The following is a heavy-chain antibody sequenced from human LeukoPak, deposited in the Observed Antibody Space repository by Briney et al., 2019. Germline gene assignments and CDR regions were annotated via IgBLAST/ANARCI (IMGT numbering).Heavy chain of an antibody. V-gene: IGHV3-74*01. Sequence: GALRLSCAASGFTFSSYWMNWVRQAPGKGLVWVSRIASDGSSTTYAGSVKGRFSISRDDAKNTLYLQMNSLRVEDTAVYYCARGRPHGNDYWGQGTLVTVSS. CDR3: ARGRPHGNDY. CDR1: GFTFSSYW. J-gene: IGHJ4*02. CDR2: IASDGSST. D-gene: IGHD4-23*01.